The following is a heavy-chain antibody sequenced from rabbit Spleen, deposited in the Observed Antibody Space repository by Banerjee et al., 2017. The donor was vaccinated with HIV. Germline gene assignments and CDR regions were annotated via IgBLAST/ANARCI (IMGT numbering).Heavy chain of an antibody. V-gene: IGHV1S47*01. CDR2: INSVTYKS. J-gene: IGHJ4*01. CDR3: ARDLAGVIGWNFYL. CDR1: GFSLDSDYV. Sequence: QEHLVESGGGLVQPEGSLTLTCTASGFSLDSDYVMCWVRQAPGTGLEWIACINSVTYKSVYAKWAKGPFTISRTTSLNTVTLQMTRVTAADTATYFCARDLAGVIGWNFYLWGPGTLVTVS. D-gene: IGHD4-1*01.